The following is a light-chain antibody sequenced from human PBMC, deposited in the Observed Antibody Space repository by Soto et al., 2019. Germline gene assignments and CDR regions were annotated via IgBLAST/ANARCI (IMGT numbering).Light chain of an antibody. V-gene: IGKV1-27*01. CDR2: AAS. J-gene: IGKJ1*01. Sequence: DIQMTQSPSSLSASVGDRVTITCRASQGISTYLVWYQQKPGTVPQLLIFAASTLQSGVPSRFSGRGSGTDFTLTISSLQPEDVATYYCQNYNGAPWTFGQGTKVEIK. CDR1: QGISTY. CDR3: QNYNGAPWT.